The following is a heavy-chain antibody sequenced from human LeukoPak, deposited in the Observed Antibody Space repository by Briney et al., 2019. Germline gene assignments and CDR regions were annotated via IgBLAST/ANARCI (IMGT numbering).Heavy chain of an antibody. D-gene: IGHD2-15*01. CDR2: ISRASESI. J-gene: IGHJ6*03. Sequence: GGSLRLSCAAPGFNFNAYSMAWVRQAPGKGLEWVSLISRASESIFYADSVKGRFTISRDNAKNSLYLQMNSLRAEDTAVYYCAREGPVAPNYYYYYMDVWGKGTTVTVSS. CDR3: AREGPVAPNYYYYYMDV. V-gene: IGHV3-21*01. CDR1: GFNFNAYS.